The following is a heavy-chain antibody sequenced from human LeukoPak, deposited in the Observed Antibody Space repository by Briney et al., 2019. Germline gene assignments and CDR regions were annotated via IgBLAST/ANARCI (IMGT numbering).Heavy chain of an antibody. D-gene: IGHD6-25*01. CDR2: INSDGSST. Sequence: GGSLRLSCAASGFTFSSYWMHWVRQGPGKGLVWVSRINSDGSSTSYADSVKGRFTISRDTAKNTLYLQMNSLRAEDTAVYYCAKPCRLLSGFDYWGQGTLVTVSS. V-gene: IGHV3-74*01. CDR3: AKPCRLLSGFDY. J-gene: IGHJ4*02. CDR1: GFTFSSYW.